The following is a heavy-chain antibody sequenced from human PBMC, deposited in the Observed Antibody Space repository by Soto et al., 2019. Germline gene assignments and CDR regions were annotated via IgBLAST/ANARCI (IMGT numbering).Heavy chain of an antibody. CDR3: AGVYYYGSGSYGMDV. J-gene: IGHJ6*02. CDR2: ISAYNGNT. CDR1: GYTFTSYG. D-gene: IGHD3-10*01. Sequence: ASVKVSCKASGYTFTSYGISWVRQAPGQGLEWMGWISAYNGNTNYAQKLQGRVTMTTDTSTSTAYMELRSLRSDDTAVYCCAGVYYYGSGSYGMDVWGQGTTVTVSS. V-gene: IGHV1-18*01.